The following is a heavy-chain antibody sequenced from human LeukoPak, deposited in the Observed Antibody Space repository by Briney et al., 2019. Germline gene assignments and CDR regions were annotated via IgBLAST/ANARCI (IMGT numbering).Heavy chain of an antibody. J-gene: IGHJ4*02. CDR3: ARDYYDSSGYRDYFDC. V-gene: IGHV4-4*07. CDR2: IYSSVST. D-gene: IGHD3-22*01. CDR1: GGSISSYY. Sequence: SETLSLTCTVSGGSISSYYWSWIRQPAGKGLEWIGRIYSSVSTNYNPSLKSRVTMSVDTSKTQFSLKLSSVTAADTPVYYCARDYYDSSGYRDYFDCWGQGTLGTVSS.